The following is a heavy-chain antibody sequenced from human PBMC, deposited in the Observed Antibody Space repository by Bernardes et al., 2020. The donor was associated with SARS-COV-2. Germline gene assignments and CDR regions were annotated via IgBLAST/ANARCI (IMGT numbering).Heavy chain of an antibody. CDR3: AKDRRYWSGDKWYSNNWFDP. CDR1: GYTFTAYF. V-gene: IGHV1-2*02. Sequence: ASVKVSCKTSGYTFTAYFIHWVRQAPGQGLEWMAWITPANGDTTYAQNFQGRVTLTSKTSISTAYMELSSLTSDDTAVYYCAKDRRYWSGDKWYSNNWFDPWGQGTLVSVSS. J-gene: IGHJ5*02. D-gene: IGHD2-15*01. CDR2: ITPANGDT.